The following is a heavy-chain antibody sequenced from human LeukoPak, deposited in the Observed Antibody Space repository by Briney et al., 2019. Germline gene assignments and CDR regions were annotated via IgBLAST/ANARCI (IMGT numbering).Heavy chain of an antibody. J-gene: IGHJ4*02. CDR1: GGSISSYY. Sequence: PSETLSLTCTVSGGSISSYYWSWIRQPPGKGLEWIGYIYYSGGTNYNPSLKSRVTISIDTSKNQFSLKLTSVTAADTAVYYCARVVGDGYSEYWGQETLVTVSS. D-gene: IGHD5-24*01. CDR3: ARVVGDGYSEY. CDR2: IYYSGGT. V-gene: IGHV4-59*01.